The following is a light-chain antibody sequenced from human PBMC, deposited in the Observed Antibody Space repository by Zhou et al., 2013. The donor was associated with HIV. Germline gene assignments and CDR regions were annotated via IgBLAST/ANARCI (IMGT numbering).Light chain of an antibody. CDR1: QTVSSN. J-gene: IGKJ1*01. CDR2: GAA. V-gene: IGKV3D-15*02. Sequence: EIVIWQSPATLSLSPGERATVSCRASQTVSSNLAWYQQKPGQVPRLLIYGAATRATGVPGRFSGSGSGTEFTLSISSLQTEDFAVYYCQQYGSSPGTFGQGTKVEIK. CDR3: QQYGSSPGT.